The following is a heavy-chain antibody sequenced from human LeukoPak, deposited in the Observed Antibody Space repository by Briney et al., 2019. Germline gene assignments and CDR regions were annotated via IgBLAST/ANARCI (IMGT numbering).Heavy chain of an antibody. J-gene: IGHJ3*01. CDR3: VRARGCSNCLLTDGFDS. Sequence: ASVKVSCKASGRLFSSYGIAWVRKAPGEGLEWLGWISNFDGDTKVAENLQGRVTLTTDTSTSTAYMELRSLKSDDTAVYYCVRARGCSNCLLTDGFDSWGQGTKVTVSS. CDR2: ISNFDGDT. CDR1: GRLFSSYG. D-gene: IGHD6-13*01. V-gene: IGHV1-18*01.